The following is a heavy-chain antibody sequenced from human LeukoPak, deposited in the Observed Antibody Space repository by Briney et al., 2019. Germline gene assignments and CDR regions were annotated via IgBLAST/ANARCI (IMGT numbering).Heavy chain of an antibody. V-gene: IGHV3-48*03. CDR2: ISSSGSTI. Sequence: PGGSLRLSCAASGFTFSSYEMNWVRQAPGKGLEWVSYISSSGSTIYYADSVKGRFTISRDNAKNSLYLQMNSLRAEDTAVYYCAREGRPAISGWFDPWGQGTLVTVSS. CDR3: AREGRPAISGWFDP. CDR1: GFTFSSYE. J-gene: IGHJ5*02. D-gene: IGHD2-2*01.